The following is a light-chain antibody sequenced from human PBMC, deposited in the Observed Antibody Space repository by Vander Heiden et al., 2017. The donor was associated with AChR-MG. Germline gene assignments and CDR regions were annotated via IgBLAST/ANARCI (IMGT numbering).Light chain of an antibody. Sequence: DIQVPQSPSSLSASLGDRVTITCRARQSISSYLNWYQQKPGKAPKLLIYAASSLQSGVPSRFSGSGSGTDFTLTISSLQPEDFATYYCQQSYSTPITFGQGTRLEIK. V-gene: IGKV1-39*01. J-gene: IGKJ5*01. CDR1: QSISSY. CDR2: AAS. CDR3: QQSYSTPIT.